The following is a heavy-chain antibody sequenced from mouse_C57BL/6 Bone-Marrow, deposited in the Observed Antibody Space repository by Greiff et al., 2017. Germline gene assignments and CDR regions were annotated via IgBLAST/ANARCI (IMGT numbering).Heavy chain of an antibody. CDR3: TVSAFITTVVGGY. J-gene: IGHJ2*01. Sequence: EVHLVESGAELVRPGASVKLSCTASGFNIKDDYMHWVKQRPEQGLEWIGWIDPENGDTEYASKFQGKATITADPSSNTAYLQLSSLTSEDTAVYYCTVSAFITTVVGGYWGQGTTLTVSS. V-gene: IGHV14-4*01. D-gene: IGHD1-1*01. CDR1: GFNIKDDY. CDR2: IDPENGDT.